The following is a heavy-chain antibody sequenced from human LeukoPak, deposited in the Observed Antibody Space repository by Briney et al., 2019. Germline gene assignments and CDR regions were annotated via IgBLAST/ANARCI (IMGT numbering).Heavy chain of an antibody. CDR2: ISSSSSTI. J-gene: IGHJ5*02. CDR3: AREGSYVRWFDP. Sequence: PSETLSLTCTVSGGSISSGDYYWSWVRQAPGKGLEWVSYISSSSSTIYYADSVKGRFTISRDNAKNSLYLQMNSLRAEDTAVYYCAREGSYVRWFDPWGQGTLVTVSS. D-gene: IGHD1-26*01. V-gene: IGHV3-48*01. CDR1: GGSISSGDYY.